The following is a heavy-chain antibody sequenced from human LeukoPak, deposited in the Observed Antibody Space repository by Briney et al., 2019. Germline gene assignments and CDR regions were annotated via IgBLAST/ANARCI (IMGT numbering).Heavy chain of an antibody. CDR2: IASDGNNR. Sequence: GGSLRLSCAASGFTFSSYWMNWVRQVPGGGLVWVSRIASDGNNRDYADSVKGRFTISRDNAKNTLYLQMNSLRGEDTAVYYCARGRSLGNDYWGQGTLVTVSS. CDR3: ARGRSLGNDY. CDR1: GFTFSSYW. J-gene: IGHJ4*02. V-gene: IGHV3-74*01. D-gene: IGHD4-23*01.